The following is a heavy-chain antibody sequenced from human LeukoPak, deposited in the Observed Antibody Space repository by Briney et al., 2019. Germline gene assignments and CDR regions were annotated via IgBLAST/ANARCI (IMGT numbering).Heavy chain of an antibody. V-gene: IGHV3-30*17. Sequence: GSLRLSCAVSEFTFSNYAMHWVRQPPGKGLEWVAVVSSHGNDGYYADSVRGRFTISRDNSKNTLYLQIDSLGLEDTAIYYCTRDAYNFNDFDYWGQGTLVTVSS. D-gene: IGHD5-24*01. CDR2: VSSHGNDG. CDR1: EFTFSNYA. J-gene: IGHJ4*02. CDR3: TRDAYNFNDFDY.